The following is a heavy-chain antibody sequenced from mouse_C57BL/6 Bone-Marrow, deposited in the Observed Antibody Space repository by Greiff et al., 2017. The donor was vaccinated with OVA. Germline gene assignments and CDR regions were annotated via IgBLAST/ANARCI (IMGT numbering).Heavy chain of an antibody. J-gene: IGHJ2*01. V-gene: IGHV1-15*01. CDR1: GYTFTDYE. Sequence: VQLQQSGAELVRPGASVTLSCKASGYTFTDYEMHWVKQTPVHGLEWIGAIDPETGGTAYNQKFKGKAILTADKSSSTAYMELRSLTSEDSAVYYCTRYNRYYFDYWGQGTTLTVSS. CDR2: IDPETGGT. CDR3: TRYNRYYFDY. D-gene: IGHD2-14*01.